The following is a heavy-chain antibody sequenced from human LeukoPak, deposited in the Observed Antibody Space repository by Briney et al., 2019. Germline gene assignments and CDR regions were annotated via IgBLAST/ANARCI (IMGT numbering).Heavy chain of an antibody. J-gene: IGHJ4*02. D-gene: IGHD1-1*01. CDR3: AEDRLERTTTFDY. V-gene: IGHV3-30*18. Sequence: GGSLRLSCAASGFTFSSYGMHWVRQAPGKGLEWVAVISYDGSNKYYADSVKGRFTISRDNSKNTLYLQMNSLRAEDTAVYYCAEDRLERTTTFDYWGQGTLVTVSS. CDR1: GFTFSSYG. CDR2: ISYDGSNK.